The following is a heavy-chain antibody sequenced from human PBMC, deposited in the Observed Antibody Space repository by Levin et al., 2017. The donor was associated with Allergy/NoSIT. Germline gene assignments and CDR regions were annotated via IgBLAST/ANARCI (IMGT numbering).Heavy chain of an antibody. D-gene: IGHD3-3*01. CDR2: ISWNSGSI. V-gene: IGHV3-9*01. Sequence: GGSLRLSCAASGFTFDDYAMHWVRQAPGKGLEWVSGISWNSGSIGYADSVKGRFTISRDNAKNSLYLQMNSLRAEDTALYYCAKGRKSYDFWGGLDYWGQGTLVTVSS. CDR1: GFTFDDYA. CDR3: AKGRKSYDFWGGLDY. J-gene: IGHJ4*02.